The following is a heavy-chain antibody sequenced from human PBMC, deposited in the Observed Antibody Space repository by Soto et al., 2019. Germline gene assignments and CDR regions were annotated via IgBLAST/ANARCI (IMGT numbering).Heavy chain of an antibody. J-gene: IGHJ4*02. Sequence: EVQLLESGGGLVQPGGSLRLSCAASGFTFSSYAMSWVRQAPGKGLEWVSAISGSVGSTYYADSVKGRFTISRDNSKNTLYLQMNSLRAEDTDVYYCAKDREVLWYYDDSSGYFARLKFDYWGQGTLVTVSS. CDR1: GFTFSSYA. V-gene: IGHV3-23*01. CDR2: ISGSVGST. D-gene: IGHD3-22*01. CDR3: AKDREVLWYYDDSSGYFARLKFDY.